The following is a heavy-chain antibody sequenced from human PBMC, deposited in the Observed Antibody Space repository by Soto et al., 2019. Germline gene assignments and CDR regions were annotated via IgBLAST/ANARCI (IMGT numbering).Heavy chain of an antibody. V-gene: IGHV3-23*01. J-gene: IGHJ4*02. CDR1: GFTFSNYA. D-gene: IGHD3-10*01. CDR2: LISSGHIT. Sequence: PGGSLRLSCAASGFTFSNYAMSWVRQAPGKGLNWVSSLISSGHITYYADSVKGRFTISRDNSKNTLYLQMNSLRAEDTAVYYWGKVRGGPHFNKGGRETLPTVSS. CDR3: GKVRGGPHFNK.